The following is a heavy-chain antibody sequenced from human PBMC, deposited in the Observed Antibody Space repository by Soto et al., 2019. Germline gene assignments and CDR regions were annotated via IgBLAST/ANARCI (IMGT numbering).Heavy chain of an antibody. CDR3: ARCRETTYYYYYGMDV. D-gene: IGHD1-1*01. J-gene: IGHJ6*02. Sequence: GGSLRLSCAASGFTFSDYYMNWIRQAPGEGLEWVAYIGGSGDIIYYADSVKGRFTISRDNAKNSLYLQMNSLRADDTAVYYCARCRETTYYYYYGMDVWGQGTTVTV. CDR2: IGGSGDII. CDR1: GFTFSDYY. V-gene: IGHV3-11*01.